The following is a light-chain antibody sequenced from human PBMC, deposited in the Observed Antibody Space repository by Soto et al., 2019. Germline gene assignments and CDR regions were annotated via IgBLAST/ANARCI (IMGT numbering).Light chain of an antibody. CDR3: QQRNNWPPVT. V-gene: IGKV3-11*01. J-gene: IGKJ4*01. CDR2: DAS. Sequence: EIVLTESPATLSLSPGERATLSCRAGQSVSRHLACYQQKPGQAPRLLIYDASNRATGIPARFSGSGSGTDFTLTISSLEPEDFAVYYCQQRNNWPPVTFGGGTTVDIK. CDR1: QSVSRH.